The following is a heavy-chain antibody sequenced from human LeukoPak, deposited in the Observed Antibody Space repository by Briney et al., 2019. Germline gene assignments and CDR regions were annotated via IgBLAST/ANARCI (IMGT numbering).Heavy chain of an antibody. Sequence: ASVKVSCKASGYTFTTYAMHWVLQAPGQRLEWVGWINAGNGNTKYSQKFQARVTITRDTSASTAYMELSSLRSEDTAAYYCARDPIGSRWPYYFDYWGQGTLVTVSS. D-gene: IGHD6-13*01. CDR3: ARDPIGSRWPYYFDY. J-gene: IGHJ4*02. CDR2: INAGNGNT. CDR1: GYTFTTYA. V-gene: IGHV1-3*01.